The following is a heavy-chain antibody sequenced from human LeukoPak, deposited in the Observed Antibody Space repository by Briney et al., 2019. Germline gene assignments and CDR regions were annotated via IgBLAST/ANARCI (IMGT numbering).Heavy chain of an antibody. CDR2: ISTYSEKP. CDR1: GYNFLSYG. Sequence: ASVKVSCKASGYNFLSYGISWVRQAPGKGLEWMGWISTYSEKPKYSLKLQGRVTVTTDTSTATVSMELRSLTSGDTALYYCARTSVAAHDKIGFVDYWGQGTLVTVSS. J-gene: IGHJ4*02. CDR3: ARTSVAAHDKIGFVDY. D-gene: IGHD3-22*01. V-gene: IGHV1-18*01.